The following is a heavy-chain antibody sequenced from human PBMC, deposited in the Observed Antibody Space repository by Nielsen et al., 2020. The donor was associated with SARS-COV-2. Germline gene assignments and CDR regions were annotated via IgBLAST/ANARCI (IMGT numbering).Heavy chain of an antibody. V-gene: IGHV3-49*04. Sequence: GGSLRFSCAASGFTFSSYEMNWVRQAPGKGLEWVGFIRSKAYGGTTEYAASVKGRFTISRDDSKSIAYLQMNSLKTEDTAVYYCTRDQGAHIVGIPLNAFDIWGQGTMVTVSS. J-gene: IGHJ3*02. CDR3: TRDQGAHIVGIPLNAFDI. D-gene: IGHD1-26*01. CDR2: IRSKAYGGTT. CDR1: GFTFSSYE.